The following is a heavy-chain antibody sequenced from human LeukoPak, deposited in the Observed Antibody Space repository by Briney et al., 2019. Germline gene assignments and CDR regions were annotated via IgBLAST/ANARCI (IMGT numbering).Heavy chain of an antibody. CDR1: GYTFTSYY. CDR3: ARGNSRDFIEDHNWFDP. CDR2: INPSGGST. J-gene: IGHJ5*02. D-gene: IGHD4-23*01. Sequence: GASVKVSCKASGYTFTSYYMHWVRQAPGQGLEWMGIINPSGGSTSYAQKFQGRVTMTRDTSTSTVYMELSSLRSEDTAVYYCARGNSRDFIEDHNWFDPWGQGTLVTVSS. V-gene: IGHV1-46*01.